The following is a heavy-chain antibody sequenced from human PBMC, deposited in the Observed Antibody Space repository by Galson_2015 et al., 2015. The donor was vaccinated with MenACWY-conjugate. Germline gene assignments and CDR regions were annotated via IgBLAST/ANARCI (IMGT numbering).Heavy chain of an antibody. J-gene: IGHJ3*02. V-gene: IGHV3-7*03. CDR2: IKQDASEK. D-gene: IGHD4-17*01. Sequence: SLRLSCAASGFSFSGSWMSWARPAPGKGLEWVANIKQDASEKYYVDSVKGRFAISRDNAKTSLYLQMNSLGAEDTAVYYCARVPRYGAFDSWSQGTMVTVSA. CDR3: ARVPRYGAFDS. CDR1: GFSFSGSW.